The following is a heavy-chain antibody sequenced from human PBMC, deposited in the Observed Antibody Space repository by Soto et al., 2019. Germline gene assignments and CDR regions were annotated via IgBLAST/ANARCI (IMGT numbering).Heavy chain of an antibody. CDR2: IKQDGSEK. V-gene: IGHV3-7*01. CDR1: GFTFSSYW. CDR3: ARRGIAAAGTGIGYYYYYYMDV. D-gene: IGHD6-13*01. J-gene: IGHJ6*03. Sequence: GGSLRLSCAASGFTFSSYWMSWVRQAPGKGLEWVANIKQDGSEKYYVDSVKGRFTISRDNAKNSLYLQMNSLRAEDTAVYYCARRGIAAAGTGIGYYYYYYMDVWGKGTTVTVSS.